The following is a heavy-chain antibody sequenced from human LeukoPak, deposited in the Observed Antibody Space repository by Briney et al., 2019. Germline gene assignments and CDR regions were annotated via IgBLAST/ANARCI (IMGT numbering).Heavy chain of an antibody. CDR1: GYTXTSYG. CDR3: VRDGGNYYDSSGYYPLEY. V-gene: IGHV1-18*01. Sequence: ASVKVSCKASGYTXTSYGISWVRQAPGQGLEWMGWSSAYNGNTNYAQKLQGRVTMTTDTSTSTAYMELRSLRSDDTAVYYCVRDGGNYYDSSGYYPLEYWGQGTLVTVSS. D-gene: IGHD3-22*01. J-gene: IGHJ4*02. CDR2: SSAYNGNT.